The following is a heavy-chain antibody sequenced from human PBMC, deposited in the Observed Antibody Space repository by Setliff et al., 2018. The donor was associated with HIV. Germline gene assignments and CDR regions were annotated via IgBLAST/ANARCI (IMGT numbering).Heavy chain of an antibody. Sequence: NPSETLSLTCSISGGSISNYYWVWIRQSPGKGLEWIGHIHYGGGTYYNPSLESRVSISRDTSKNQFSLNLRDVTAGDTALYYCARAVIRREDRGMWTKLWSAPNHMDVWGKGITVTVSS. V-gene: IGHV4-59*01. CDR3: ARAVIRREDRGMWTKLWSAPNHMDV. D-gene: IGHD3-10*01. CDR2: IHYGGGT. CDR1: GGSISNYY. J-gene: IGHJ6*03.